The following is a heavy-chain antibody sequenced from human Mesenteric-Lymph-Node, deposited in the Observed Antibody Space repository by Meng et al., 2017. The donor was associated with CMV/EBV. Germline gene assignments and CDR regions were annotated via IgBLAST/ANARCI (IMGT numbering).Heavy chain of an antibody. Sequence: SETLSLTCAVYGGSFSGYYWSWIRQPPGKGLEWIGEINHSGSTNYNPSLKSRVTISVDTSKNQFSLKLSSVTAADTAVYYCARTRKGAILPRSPHWFDPWGQGTLVTVSS. CDR1: GGSFSGYY. CDR2: INHSGST. CDR3: ARTRKGAILPRSPHWFDP. J-gene: IGHJ5*02. V-gene: IGHV4-34*01. D-gene: IGHD1-26*01.